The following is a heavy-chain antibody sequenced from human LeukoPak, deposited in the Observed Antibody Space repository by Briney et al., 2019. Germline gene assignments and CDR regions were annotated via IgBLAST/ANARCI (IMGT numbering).Heavy chain of an antibody. V-gene: IGHV3-21*01. CDR3: ARVSGSGSYYADY. D-gene: IGHD3-10*01. Sequence: GGSLRLSCAASGSTFSSYSMNWVRQAPGKGLEWVSSISSSSSYIYYADSVKGRFTISRDNAKNSLYLQMNSLRAEDTAVYYCARVSGSGSYYADYWGQGTLVTVSS. CDR1: GSTFSSYS. CDR2: ISSSSSYI. J-gene: IGHJ4*02.